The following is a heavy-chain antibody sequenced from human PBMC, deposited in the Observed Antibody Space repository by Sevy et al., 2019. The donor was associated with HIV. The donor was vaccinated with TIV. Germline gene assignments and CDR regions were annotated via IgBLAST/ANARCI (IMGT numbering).Heavy chain of an antibody. D-gene: IGHD3-22*01. CDR1: GFTFSNYA. J-gene: IGHJ4*02. Sequence: GGSLRLSCVATGFTFSNYAMHWVRQAPGKGMEWVEIIWSDGAYQYHGDSVKGRFTISRDNSKNTLYLQMNNVRVEDTAVYYCARGGYYYDNAAYYALDSWGQGTLVTVSS. V-gene: IGHV3-33*01. CDR3: ARGGYYYDNAAYYALDS. CDR2: IWSDGAYQ.